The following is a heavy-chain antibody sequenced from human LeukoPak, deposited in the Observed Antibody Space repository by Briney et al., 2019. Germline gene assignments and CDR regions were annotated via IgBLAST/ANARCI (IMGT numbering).Heavy chain of an antibody. Sequence: SETLSLTCAVYGGSFSGYYWSWIRQPPGKGLEWIGEINHSGSTNYNPSLKSRVTISVDTSKNQFSLKLSSVTAADTAVYYCARRLGLGFGEYSNNWFDPWGQGTLVTASS. V-gene: IGHV4-34*01. J-gene: IGHJ5*02. CDR3: ARRLGLGFGEYSNNWFDP. D-gene: IGHD3-10*01. CDR1: GGSFSGYY. CDR2: INHSGST.